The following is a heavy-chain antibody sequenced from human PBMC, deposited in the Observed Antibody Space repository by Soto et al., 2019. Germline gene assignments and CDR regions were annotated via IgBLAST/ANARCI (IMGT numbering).Heavy chain of an antibody. D-gene: IGHD3-22*01. V-gene: IGHV5-51*01. CDR2: IYPGDSDT. CDR1: GYSFTSYW. J-gene: IGHJ2*01. CDR3: ARPYYYDSSGYYGGWYFDL. Sequence: GESLKISCKGSGYSFTSYWIGWVRQMPGKGLEWMGIIYPGDSDTRYSPSFQGQVTISADKSISTAYLQWSSLKASDTAMYYCARPYYYDSSGYYGGWYFDLWRRGTLVTVSS.